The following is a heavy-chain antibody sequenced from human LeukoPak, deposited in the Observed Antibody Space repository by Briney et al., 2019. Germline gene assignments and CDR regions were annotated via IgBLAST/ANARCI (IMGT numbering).Heavy chain of an antibody. D-gene: IGHD1-1*01. Sequence: GGSLRLSCAASGFTFSNAWMSWVSQAPGKGLEWVGRIKSKTDGGTTDYAAPVKGRFTISRDDSKNTLYLQMNSLKTEDTAVYYCTTYNWNDGLGFDYWGQGTLVTVSS. CDR1: GFTFSNAW. CDR2: IKSKTDGGTT. V-gene: IGHV3-15*01. J-gene: IGHJ4*02. CDR3: TTYNWNDGLGFDY.